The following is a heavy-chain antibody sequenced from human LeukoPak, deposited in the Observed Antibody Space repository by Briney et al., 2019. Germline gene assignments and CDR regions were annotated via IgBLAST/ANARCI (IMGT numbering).Heavy chain of an antibody. CDR1: GGSIGSTTHY. CDR2: MHYSGST. Sequence: SETLSLTCTVSGGSIGSTTHYWGWIRQPPGKGLEWIGSMHYSGSTYYNPSLKSRVTLSVDTSKNQFSLKLTSVTAADTAVYYCARERTMVRGMSWFDPWGQGTLVTVSP. J-gene: IGHJ5*02. CDR3: ARERTMVRGMSWFDP. D-gene: IGHD3-10*01. V-gene: IGHV4-39*02.